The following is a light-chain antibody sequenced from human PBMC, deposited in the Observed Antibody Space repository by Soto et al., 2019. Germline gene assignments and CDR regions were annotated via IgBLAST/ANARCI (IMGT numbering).Light chain of an antibody. CDR1: QSVRSSY. CDR3: QQYCTSPRK. J-gene: IGKJ1*01. V-gene: IGKV3-20*01. CDR2: GVS. Sequence: EMVLTQSPGTLSLSPGERATLSCRASQSVRSSYLAWYQQKLGQAPRLLIYGVSNRATGIPERFSGSGSGTDFTLTISRLESEDFAVYYCQQYCTSPRKFGQGTKVEIK.